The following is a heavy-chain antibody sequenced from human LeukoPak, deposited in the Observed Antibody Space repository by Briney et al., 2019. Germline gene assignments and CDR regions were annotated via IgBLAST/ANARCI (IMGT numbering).Heavy chain of an antibody. J-gene: IGHJ2*01. Sequence: ASVKVSCMVSGYTLTELSMHWVRQAPGKGLEWMGGFDPEDGETIYAQKFQGRVTMTEDTSTDTAYMELSSLRSEDTAVYYCATHFSYYYDSSGYYFRYWYFDLWGRGTLVTVSS. V-gene: IGHV1-24*01. CDR2: FDPEDGET. CDR3: ATHFSYYYDSSGYYFRYWYFDL. D-gene: IGHD3-22*01. CDR1: GYTLTELS.